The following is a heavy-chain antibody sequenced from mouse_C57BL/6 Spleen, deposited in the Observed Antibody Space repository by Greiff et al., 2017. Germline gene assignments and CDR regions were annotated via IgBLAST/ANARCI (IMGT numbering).Heavy chain of an antibody. J-gene: IGHJ3*01. CDR2: INPNNGGT. CDR3: ARGTYYGSSYGGFAY. Sequence: EVQLQQSGPELVKPGASVKMSCKASGYTFTDYNMHWVKQSHGKGLEWIGYINPNNGGTSYNQKFKGKATLTVNKSSSTAYMELRSLTSEDSAVYYCARGTYYGSSYGGFAYWGQGTLVTVSA. V-gene: IGHV1-22*01. D-gene: IGHD1-1*01. CDR1: GYTFTDYN.